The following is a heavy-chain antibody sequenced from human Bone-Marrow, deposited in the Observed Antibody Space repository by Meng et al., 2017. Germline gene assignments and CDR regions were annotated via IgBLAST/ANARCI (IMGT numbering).Heavy chain of an antibody. CDR2: IYYSGST. V-gene: IGHV4-39*07. D-gene: IGHD1-26*01. J-gene: IGHJ4*02. Sequence: SETLSLTCTVSGGSFSSSRYYWGWIRQPPGKGLEWIGSIYYSGSTYYNPSLKSRVTISVDTSKNQFSLKLSSVTAADTAVYYCASLPLSFPFDYWGQGTLVTVSS. CDR1: GGSFSSSRYY. CDR3: ASLPLSFPFDY.